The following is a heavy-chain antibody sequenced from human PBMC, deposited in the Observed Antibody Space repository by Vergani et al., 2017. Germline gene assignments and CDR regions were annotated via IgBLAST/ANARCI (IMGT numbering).Heavy chain of an antibody. J-gene: IGHJ5*02. V-gene: IGHV3-23*03. CDR3: AKDAGGFDP. CDR1: GFTFSSYA. Sequence: EVQLLESGGGLVQPGGSLRLSCAASGFTFSSYAMSWVRQAPGKGLEWVSVIYSGGTGTYYADSVKGRFTISRDNSKNTRYLQMNSLRAEDTAVYYCAKDAGGFDPWGQGTLVTVSS. D-gene: IGHD3-10*01. CDR2: IYSGGTGT.